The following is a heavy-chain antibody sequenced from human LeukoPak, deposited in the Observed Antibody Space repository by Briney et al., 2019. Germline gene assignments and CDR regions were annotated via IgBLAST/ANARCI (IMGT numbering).Heavy chain of an antibody. J-gene: IGHJ3*02. Sequence: GGSLRLSCAASGFTFDDYGMSWVRQAPGKGLEWVSGINWNGGSTGYADSVKGRFTISRDNAKNSLYLQMNSLRAEDTALYYCARERGITGTTYAFDIWGQGTMVTVSS. CDR2: INWNGGST. V-gene: IGHV3-20*04. D-gene: IGHD1-20*01. CDR1: GFTFDDYG. CDR3: ARERGITGTTYAFDI.